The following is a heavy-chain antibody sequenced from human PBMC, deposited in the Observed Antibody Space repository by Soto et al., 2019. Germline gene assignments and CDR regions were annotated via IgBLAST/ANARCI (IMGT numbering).Heavy chain of an antibody. J-gene: IGHJ4*02. D-gene: IGHD6-13*01. Sequence: GGSLRLSCAASGITFSTYAMSWVRQAPGKGLEWVSAISGSGGSTYYADSVKGRFTISRDKSKNTLYLQMNSLRAEDTALYYCAKSFSSNWYDYFDYWGQGSLVTVSS. CDR3: AKSFSSNWYDYFDY. CDR1: GITFSTYA. CDR2: ISGSGGST. V-gene: IGHV3-23*01.